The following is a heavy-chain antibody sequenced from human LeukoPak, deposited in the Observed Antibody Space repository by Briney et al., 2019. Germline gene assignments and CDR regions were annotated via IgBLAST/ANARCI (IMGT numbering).Heavy chain of an antibody. CDR2: ISTNHGYI. J-gene: IGHJ6*02. D-gene: IGHD3-3*01. CDR1: GITFNGYT. V-gene: IGHV3-21*04. CDR3: ARDLMFGLGPPL. Sequence: GGSLRLSCAASGITFNGYTVNWVRQAPGKGLEWVSSISTNHGYIYYADSVRGRFTISRDNAQKSVYPQMNNLRAEDTAVYYCARDLMFGLGPPLWGRGTTVTVSS.